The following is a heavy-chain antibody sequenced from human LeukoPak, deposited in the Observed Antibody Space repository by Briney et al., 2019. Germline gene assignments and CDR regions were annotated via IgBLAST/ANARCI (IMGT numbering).Heavy chain of an antibody. D-gene: IGHD6-13*01. V-gene: IGHV4-61*02. J-gene: IGHJ4*02. Sequence: PSQTLSLTCTVSGGSISSGSYYWSWIRQPAGKGLEWIGRIYTSGSTNYNPSLKSRVTISVDTSKNQFSLKLSSVTAADTAVYYCASTSSSWYVRYFDYWGQGTLVTVSS. CDR2: IYTSGST. CDR1: GGSISSGSYY. CDR3: ASTSSSWYVRYFDY.